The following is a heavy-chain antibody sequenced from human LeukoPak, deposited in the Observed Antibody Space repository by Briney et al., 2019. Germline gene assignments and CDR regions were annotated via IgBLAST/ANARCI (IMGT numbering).Heavy chain of an antibody. Sequence: SETLSLTCGVSGCSIDITNYWSWVRQAPGKGLEWIGEISHSGTTNYNPSLRSRVTMFLDRANNQFSLSLTSVTAADSAVYYCTRENRPFSPFAYWGQGVLVTVSS. J-gene: IGHJ4*02. D-gene: IGHD2/OR15-2a*01. V-gene: IGHV4-4*02. CDR3: TRENRPFSPFAY. CDR1: GCSIDITNY. CDR2: ISHSGTT.